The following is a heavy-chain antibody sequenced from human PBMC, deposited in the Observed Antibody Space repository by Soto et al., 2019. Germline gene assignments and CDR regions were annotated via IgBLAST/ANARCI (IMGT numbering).Heavy chain of an antibody. V-gene: IGHV1-69*13. CDR2: IIPIFGTA. Sequence: SVKVSCKASGGTFSSYAISWVRQAPGQGLEWMGGIIPIFGTANYAQKFQGRVTITADESTSTAYMELSSLRSEDTAVYYCARDTAYYYDYVWGSYRSITSPRGSFDYWGQGTLVTVSS. CDR3: ARDTAYYYDYVWGSYRSITSPRGSFDY. D-gene: IGHD3-16*02. CDR1: GGTFSSYA. J-gene: IGHJ4*02.